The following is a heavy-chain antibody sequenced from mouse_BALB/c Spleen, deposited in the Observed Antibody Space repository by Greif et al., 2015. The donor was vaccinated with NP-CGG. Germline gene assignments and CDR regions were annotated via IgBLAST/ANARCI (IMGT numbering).Heavy chain of an antibody. CDR1: GFTFSSFG. CDR3: ARLELREYYFDY. D-gene: IGHD1-1*01. J-gene: IGHJ2*01. Sequence: VQLKESGGGLVQPGGSRKLSCAASGFTFSSFGMHWVRQAPEKGLEWVAYISSGSSTIYYADTVKGRFTISRDNPKNTLFLQMTSLRSEDTAMYYCARLELREYYFDYWGQGTTLTVSS. V-gene: IGHV5-17*02. CDR2: ISSGSSTI.